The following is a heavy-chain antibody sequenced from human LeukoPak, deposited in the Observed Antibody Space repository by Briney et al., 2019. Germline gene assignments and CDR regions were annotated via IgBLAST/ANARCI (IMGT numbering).Heavy chain of an antibody. V-gene: IGHV4-61*02. CDR1: GGSISSGSYY. D-gene: IGHD6-19*01. Sequence: SETLSLTCTVSGGSISSGSYYWSWIRQPAGKGLEWIGRIYTSGSTNYNPSLKSRVTISVDTSKNQFSLKLSSVTAADTAVYYCARDRGYSSGWSMDVWGKGTTVTISS. J-gene: IGHJ6*04. CDR3: ARDRGYSSGWSMDV. CDR2: IYTSGST.